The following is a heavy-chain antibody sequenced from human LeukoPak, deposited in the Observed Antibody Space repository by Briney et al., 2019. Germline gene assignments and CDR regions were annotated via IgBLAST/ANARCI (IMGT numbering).Heavy chain of an antibody. CDR1: GFTFSSYA. V-gene: IGHV3-23*01. CDR3: AKADYVFWSGKGGY. Sequence: PGGSLRLSCAASGFTFSSYAMSWVRQAPGKGLEWVSAISGSGGSTYYADSVKGRFTISRDNSKNTLYLQMNSLRAEDTAVYYCAKADYVFWSGKGGYWGQGTLVTVSS. J-gene: IGHJ4*02. CDR2: ISGSGGST. D-gene: IGHD3-3*01.